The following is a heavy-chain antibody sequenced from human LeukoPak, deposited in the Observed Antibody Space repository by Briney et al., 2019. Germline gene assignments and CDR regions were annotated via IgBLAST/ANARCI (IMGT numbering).Heavy chain of an antibody. J-gene: IGHJ3*01. CDR3: ARDRSGTYYTFDV. D-gene: IGHD1-26*01. V-gene: IGHV4-59*13. CDR1: GGSIGSSF. Sequence: KPSETLSLTCSVSGGSIGSSFWNWIRLSPGKGLEWVGYISYSGRTNYSRSLKSRVTISINTSKNQLSLTLSSVTAADTALYYCARDRSGTYYTFDVWGQGTMVTVSA. CDR2: ISYSGRT.